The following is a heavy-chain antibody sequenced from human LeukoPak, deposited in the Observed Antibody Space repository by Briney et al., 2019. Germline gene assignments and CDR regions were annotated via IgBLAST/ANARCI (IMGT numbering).Heavy chain of an antibody. D-gene: IGHD1-26*01. CDR1: GGFISSYY. CDR3: ARGVTSPLDAFDI. Sequence: SETLSLTCTVSGGFISSYYWNWMRQPPGKGLEWIGYLYNSGSTNYNPSLKSRLTISVDMSKNQLSLKLSSVTAADTAVYYCARGVTSPLDAFDIWGQGTTVTVSS. J-gene: IGHJ3*02. CDR2: LYNSGST. V-gene: IGHV4-59*01.